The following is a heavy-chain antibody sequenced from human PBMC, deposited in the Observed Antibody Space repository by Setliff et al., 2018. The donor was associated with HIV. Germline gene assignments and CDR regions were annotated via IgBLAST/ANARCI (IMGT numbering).Heavy chain of an antibody. CDR3: ARGNYYGNDVYDAFDL. J-gene: IGHJ3*01. V-gene: IGHV1-8*01. D-gene: IGHD3-10*01. Sequence: ASVKVSCKASGYSFARYGLSWVRQAPGQGLEWMGWMNPNSANTGYAPNVQGRVTMTSDTSIGTAYMELSSLRSDDTAVYYCARGNYYGNDVYDAFDLWGQGTMVTVSS. CDR2: MNPNSANT. CDR1: GYSFARYG.